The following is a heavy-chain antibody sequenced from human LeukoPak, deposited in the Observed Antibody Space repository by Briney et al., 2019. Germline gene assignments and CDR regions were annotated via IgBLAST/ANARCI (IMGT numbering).Heavy chain of an antibody. Sequence: PGGSLRLSCAASGFTFSSYSMNWVRQAPGKGLEWVSSISSSSSYIYYADSVKGRFTISRDNAKNSLYLQMNSLRAEDTAVYYCARDLRSSSSGWYYWGQGTLVTVSS. CDR1: GFTFSSYS. V-gene: IGHV3-21*01. CDR3: ARDLRSSSSGWYY. D-gene: IGHD6-19*01. J-gene: IGHJ4*02. CDR2: ISSSSSYI.